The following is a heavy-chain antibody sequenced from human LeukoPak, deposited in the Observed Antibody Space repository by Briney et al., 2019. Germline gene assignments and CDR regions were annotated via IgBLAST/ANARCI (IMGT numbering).Heavy chain of an antibody. CDR1: GGPFSGYY. V-gene: IGHV4-34*01. CDR3: AVGGTTYYYNNYIDV. Sequence: PSETLSLTCAVYGGPFSGYYWSWIRQPPGKGLEWIGEINHSGSTNYNPSLKSRVTISMDTSKNQFSLKMPSVTAADTAVYYCAVGGTTYYYNNYIDVWGEGTTVIVSS. J-gene: IGHJ6*03. CDR2: INHSGST. D-gene: IGHD1-14*01.